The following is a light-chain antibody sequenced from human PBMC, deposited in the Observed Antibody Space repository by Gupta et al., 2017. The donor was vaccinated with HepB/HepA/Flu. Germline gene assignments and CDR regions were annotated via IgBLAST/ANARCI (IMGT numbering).Light chain of an antibody. CDR2: DVT. CDR3: CSYAGTYSWV. V-gene: IGLV2-11*01. J-gene: IGLJ3*02. Sequence: QSALTQPRSVSGSPGQSVAISCPGTSSDVGTYNYVSWYRQYPGKAPELMTYDVTTRPSGVPDRFSGSKSGNTAFLTISGLQAEDEADYYCCSYAGTYSWVFGGGTKLTVL. CDR1: SSDVGTYNY.